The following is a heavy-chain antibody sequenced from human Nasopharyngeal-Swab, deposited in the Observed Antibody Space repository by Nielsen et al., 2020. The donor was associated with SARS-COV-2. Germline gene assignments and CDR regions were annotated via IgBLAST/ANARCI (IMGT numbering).Heavy chain of an antibody. Sequence: SETLSLTCTVSGGSNRRGGYEWRWIRQHPGKGLEWIGYIYYSGSTSYNPSLKSRVTISVDTSKNQFSLKLSSVTAADTAVYYCARRRRVFWSGYYYYFDYWGQGTLVTVSS. CDR1: GGSNRRGGYE. J-gene: IGHJ4*02. CDR2: IYYSGST. V-gene: IGHV4-31*03. D-gene: IGHD3-3*01. CDR3: ARRRRVFWSGYYYYFDY.